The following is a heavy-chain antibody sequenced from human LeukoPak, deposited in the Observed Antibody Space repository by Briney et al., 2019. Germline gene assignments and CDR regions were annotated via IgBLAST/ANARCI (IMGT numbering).Heavy chain of an antibody. Sequence: GASVKVSCKASGYTFTSYGISWVRQAPGQGLEWMGWISAYNGNTNYAQKLQGRVTMTTDTSTSTAYMELRSLRSDDTAVYYCARGHSRSGSGSWFDLWGQGTLVTVSS. CDR2: ISAYNGNT. CDR1: GYTFTSYG. V-gene: IGHV1-18*01. J-gene: IGHJ5*02. D-gene: IGHD3-10*01. CDR3: ARGHSRSGSGSWFDL.